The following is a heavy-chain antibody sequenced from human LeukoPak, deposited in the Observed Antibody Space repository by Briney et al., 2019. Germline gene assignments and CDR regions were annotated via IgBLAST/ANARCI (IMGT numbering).Heavy chain of an antibody. CDR2: IYYSGST. D-gene: IGHD6-25*01. CDR3: ARGSRYSSGKRKYYFDY. V-gene: IGHV4-59*12. CDR1: GGSISSYY. Sequence: SETLSLTCTVSGGSISSYYWSWIRQPPGKGLEWIGYIYYSGSTNYHTSLRSRVTISLDTSKNQFSLKLGSVTAADTAMYYCARGSRYSSGKRKYYFDYWGQGTLVTVSS. J-gene: IGHJ4*02.